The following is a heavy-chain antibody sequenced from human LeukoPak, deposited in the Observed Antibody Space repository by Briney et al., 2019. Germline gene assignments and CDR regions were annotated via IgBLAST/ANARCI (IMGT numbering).Heavy chain of an antibody. CDR1: GGSISDYY. CDR3: ARGPMYYYDSSGYPDAFDI. CDR2: FYNSGSS. D-gene: IGHD3-22*01. V-gene: IGHV4-59*12. Sequence: SQTLSLACTVSGGSISDYYRGWIRQPPGKGLEGIGYFYNSGSSTYNPSLKSRVTISVDRSKNQFSLKLSSVTAADTAVYYCARGPMYYYDSSGYPDAFDIWGQGTMVTVSS. J-gene: IGHJ3*02.